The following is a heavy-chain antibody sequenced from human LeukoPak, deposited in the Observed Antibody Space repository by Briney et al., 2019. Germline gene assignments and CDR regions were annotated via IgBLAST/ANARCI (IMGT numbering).Heavy chain of an antibody. J-gene: IGHJ4*02. CDR1: GFTFSSYA. D-gene: IGHD1/OR15-1a*01. CDR2: ISNDGSKY. Sequence: PGGSLRLSCAASGFTFSSYAMHWVRQAPGKGLEWVVVISNDGSKYSYADSVKGRFNISRDNSKNTLYLQMNNLRSEDTAVYYCARGIGTGTQPFDYWGQGTLVTVSS. V-gene: IGHV3-30*04. CDR3: ARGIGTGTQPFDY.